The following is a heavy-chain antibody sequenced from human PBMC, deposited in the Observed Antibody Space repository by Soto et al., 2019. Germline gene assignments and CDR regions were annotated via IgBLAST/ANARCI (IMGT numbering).Heavy chain of an antibody. CDR1: GVSVSSYT. J-gene: IGHJ4*02. CDR3: ARNGMTTGDT. D-gene: IGHD2-21*02. CDR2: VFSSVSA. V-gene: IGHV4-4*07. Sequence: SETLSLTCIVSGVSVSSYTWSWVRQPANKGLEWIGRVFSSVSATYNPSLKSRVSISMDTAENRISLKLDSVTAADAGVYFCARNGMTTGDTWGPGTLVTVSS.